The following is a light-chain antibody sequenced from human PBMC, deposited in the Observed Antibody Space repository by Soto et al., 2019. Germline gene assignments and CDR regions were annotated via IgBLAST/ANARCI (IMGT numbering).Light chain of an antibody. V-gene: IGKV3-20*01. Sequence: EILLTQSPDTLSLSPGDRATLSCRAAQSVGTRLAWYQHKTGQAPRLLISGASSRATGIPDRFTGSGSETSFTLTIRRLEPEDFALYYCQHYRSGHPITFGQGTRLEIK. CDR1: QSVGTR. CDR3: QHYRSGHPIT. J-gene: IGKJ5*01. CDR2: GAS.